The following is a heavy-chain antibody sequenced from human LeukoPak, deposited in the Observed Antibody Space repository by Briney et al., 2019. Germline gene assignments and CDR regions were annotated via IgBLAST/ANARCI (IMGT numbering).Heavy chain of an antibody. J-gene: IGHJ4*02. CDR3: ARQAPLYYYDSSGYPYLD. Sequence: KTSETLSLTCIVSGGSLSSRDYYWTWIRQRPGEGPEWIGYIYYTGSTYYNPSLKSRVTISIDTSNNQFSLKLSSVTAADTAVYYCARQAPLYYYDSSGYPYLDWGQGTLVTVSS. CDR2: IYYTGST. V-gene: IGHV4-30-4*08. CDR1: GGSLSSRDYY. D-gene: IGHD3-22*01.